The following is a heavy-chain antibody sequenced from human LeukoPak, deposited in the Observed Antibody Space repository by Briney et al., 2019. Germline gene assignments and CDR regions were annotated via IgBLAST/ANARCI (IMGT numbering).Heavy chain of an antibody. CDR3: ARHPFSAPFDY. CDR1: GGSMNNYY. CDR2: VYQTGDT. J-gene: IGHJ4*02. Sequence: SETLSLTCTVSGGSMNNYYWSWFRRPPGKGLEWIAYVYQTGDTRYNPSLKSRVSISLDTSKNQFSLKLSSVTAADTAVYYCARHPFSAPFDYWGQGILVTVSS. D-gene: IGHD6-19*01. V-gene: IGHV4-59*08.